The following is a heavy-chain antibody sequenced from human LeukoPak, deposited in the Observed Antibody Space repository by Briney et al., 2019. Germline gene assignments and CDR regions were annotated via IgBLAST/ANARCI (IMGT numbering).Heavy chain of an antibody. V-gene: IGHV3-48*01. CDR2: ISSSSSTI. D-gene: IGHD5-18*01. J-gene: IGHJ4*02. CDR1: GFTFSSYS. CDR3: ARGTAMVDFDY. Sequence: GGSLRLSCAASGFTFSSYSMNWVRQAPGKGLEWVSYISSSSSTIYYADSVKGRFTISRDNAKNSLYLQMNSLRAEDTAVYYCARGTAMVDFDYWGQGTLVTVSS.